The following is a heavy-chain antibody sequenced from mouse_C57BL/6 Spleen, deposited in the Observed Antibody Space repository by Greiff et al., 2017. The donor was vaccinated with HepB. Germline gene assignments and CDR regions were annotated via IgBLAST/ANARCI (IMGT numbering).Heavy chain of an antibody. CDR3: AREAYSHLYFDY. J-gene: IGHJ2*01. D-gene: IGHD2-10*01. CDR1: GFSLTSYG. CDR2: IWSDGST. V-gene: IGHV2-6*03. Sequence: QVQLKESGPGLVAPSQRLSITCTVSGFSLTSYGVHWVRQPPGKGLEWLVVIWSDGSTTYNSALKSRLSISKDNSKSQVFLKMNSLQTDDTAMYYCAREAYSHLYFDYWGQGTTLTVSS.